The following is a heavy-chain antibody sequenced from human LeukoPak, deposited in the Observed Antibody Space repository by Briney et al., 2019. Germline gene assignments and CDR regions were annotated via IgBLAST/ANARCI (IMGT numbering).Heavy chain of an antibody. V-gene: IGHV3-23*01. CDR1: GFTFSSYG. Sequence: GGSLRLSCAASGFTFSSYGMSWVRQAPGKGLEWVSAISGSGGSTYYADSVKGRFTISRDNAKNTLYLQMNSLRVEDTAVYYCAREGRVSGYDFDFWGQGTLVTVSS. CDR3: AREGRVSGYDFDF. D-gene: IGHD5-12*01. CDR2: ISGSGGST. J-gene: IGHJ4*02.